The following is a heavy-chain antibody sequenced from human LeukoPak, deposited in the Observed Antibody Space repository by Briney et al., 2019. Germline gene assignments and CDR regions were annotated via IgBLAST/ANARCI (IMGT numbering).Heavy chain of an antibody. CDR2: ISGSGGST. D-gene: IGHD6-13*01. J-gene: IGHJ4*02. Sequence: PGGPLRLSCATSGFTFSSYALRRVPPAPGKGQEWVSAISGSGGSTYYADSVKDRFTISSANAKNTLYLQMISLRAEDTAVYYCAEVRQAAGGRWDYFDYWGQGTLVTVSS. CDR3: AEVRQAAGGRWDYFDY. V-gene: IGHV3-23*01. CDR1: GFTFSSYA.